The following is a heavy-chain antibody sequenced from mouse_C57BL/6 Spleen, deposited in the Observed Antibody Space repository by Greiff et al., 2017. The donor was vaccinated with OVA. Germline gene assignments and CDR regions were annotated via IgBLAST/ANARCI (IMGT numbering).Heavy chain of an antibody. CDR1: GYTFTSYW. V-gene: IGHV1-61*01. D-gene: IGHD1-1*01. CDR2: IYPSDSET. J-gene: IGHJ3*01. Sequence: QVQLQQSGAELVRPGSSVKLSCKASGYTFTSYWMAWVKQRPGQGLEWIGNIYPSDSETHYNQKFKDKATLTVDKSSSTAYMQLSSLTSEDSAVYYCARSGNYYGSAYWGQGTLVTVSA. CDR3: ARSGNYYGSAY.